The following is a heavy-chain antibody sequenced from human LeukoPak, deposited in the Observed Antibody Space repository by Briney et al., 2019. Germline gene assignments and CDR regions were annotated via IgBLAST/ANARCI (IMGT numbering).Heavy chain of an antibody. V-gene: IGHV4-61*02. CDR3: ARGGGGTPFDY. D-gene: IGHD1-26*01. CDR1: GVPISSGSYY. Sequence: PSETLSLTCTVSGVPISSGSYYWSWIRQPAGKGLEWIGRIYTSGSTNYKPSLKSRVTISIDTSKNQFSLKLSSMTAADTAVYYCARGGGGTPFDYWGQGTLVTVSS. J-gene: IGHJ4*02. CDR2: IYTSGST.